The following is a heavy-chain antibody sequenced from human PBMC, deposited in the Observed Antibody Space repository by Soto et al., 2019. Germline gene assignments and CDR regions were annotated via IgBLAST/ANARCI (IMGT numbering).Heavy chain of an antibody. V-gene: IGHV4-38-2*01. J-gene: IGHJ5*02. CDR2: IYHTGSA. CDR1: GYSISSGYY. Sequence: SETLSLTCAVSGYSISSGYYWAWIRQPPGKGLEWIGSIYHTGSAYYNPSLKSRVTMSVDTSKNRFSLKLSSVTAADTAVYYCAYCSGGSCHLNWFDPWGQGTLVTVS. CDR3: AYCSGGSCHLNWFDP. D-gene: IGHD2-15*01.